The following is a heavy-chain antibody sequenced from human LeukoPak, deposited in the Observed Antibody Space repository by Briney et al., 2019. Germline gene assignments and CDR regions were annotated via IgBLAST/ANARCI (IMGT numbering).Heavy chain of an antibody. D-gene: IGHD3-22*01. CDR3: ARDSYYYDSSGYPHY. J-gene: IGHJ4*02. V-gene: IGHV3-74*01. Sequence: GGSLRLSCAASGFTFNSYWMHWVRHAPGKGLVWVSRSNSDGSSTSYADSVKGRFTISRDNAKNTLYLQMNSLRAEDTAVYYCARDSYYYDSSGYPHYWGQGTLVTVSS. CDR2: SNSDGSST. CDR1: GFTFNSYW.